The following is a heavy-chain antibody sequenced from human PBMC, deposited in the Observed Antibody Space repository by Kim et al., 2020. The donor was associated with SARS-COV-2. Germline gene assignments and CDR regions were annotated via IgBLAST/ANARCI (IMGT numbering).Heavy chain of an antibody. V-gene: IGHV2-5*02. CDR1: GFSLRTSGVG. Sequence: SGPTLVKPTQTLTLTCTFSGFSLRTSGVGVGWIRQPPGKALGWLALIYWDDGKRYSPSLKSRLTITKDTSKNQVVLTMTNMDPVDTATYYCAHSRIRRGTMILLADISFDYWGQGTLVTVSS. J-gene: IGHJ4*02. CDR3: AHSRIRRGTMILLADISFDY. D-gene: IGHD3-22*01. CDR2: IYWDDGK.